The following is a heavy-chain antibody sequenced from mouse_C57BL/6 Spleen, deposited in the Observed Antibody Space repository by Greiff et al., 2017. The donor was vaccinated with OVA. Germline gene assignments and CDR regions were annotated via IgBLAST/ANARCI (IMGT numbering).Heavy chain of an antibody. CDR1: GYTFTSYW. Sequence: VQLQQSGAELVKPGASVKMSCKASGYTFTSYWIPWVQQRPGQGLEWIGDIYPGSGSTYYNEKFKGQVTLTVDTSSSTAFMQLSSLTSEDSAVYYCARGEGGFDYWGQGTSVTVSS. CDR2: IYPGSGST. CDR3: ARGEGGFDY. V-gene: IGHV1-55*01. J-gene: IGHJ2*02.